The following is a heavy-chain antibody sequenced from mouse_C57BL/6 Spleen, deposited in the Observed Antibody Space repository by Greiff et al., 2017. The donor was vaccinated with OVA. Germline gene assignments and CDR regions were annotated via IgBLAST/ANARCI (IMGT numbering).Heavy chain of an antibody. V-gene: IGHV1-69*01. J-gene: IGHJ1*03. CDR3: ASLYYGSSTRYIDV. CDR1: GYTFTSYW. CDR2: IDPSDSYT. Sequence: QVQLQQPGAELVMPGASVKLSCKASGYTFTSYWMHWVKQRPGQGLEWIGEIDPSDSYTNYNQKFKGKSTLTVDKSSSTAYMQLSSLTSDDSAVYYCASLYYGSSTRYIDVWGTGTTVTVSS. D-gene: IGHD1-1*01.